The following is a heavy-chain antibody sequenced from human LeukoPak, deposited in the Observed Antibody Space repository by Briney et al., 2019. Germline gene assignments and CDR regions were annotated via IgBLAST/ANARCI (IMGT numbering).Heavy chain of an antibody. J-gene: IGHJ4*02. Sequence: SETLSLTCAVYGGSFSGYYWSWIRQPPGKGLEWIGEINHSGSTNYNPSLKSRVTISVDTSKNQFSLKLSSVTAADTAVYYCARLETRYDSSGYYSADYFDYWGQGTLVTVSS. CDR1: GGSFSGYY. CDR3: ARLETRYDSSGYYSADYFDY. D-gene: IGHD3-22*01. V-gene: IGHV4-34*01. CDR2: INHSGST.